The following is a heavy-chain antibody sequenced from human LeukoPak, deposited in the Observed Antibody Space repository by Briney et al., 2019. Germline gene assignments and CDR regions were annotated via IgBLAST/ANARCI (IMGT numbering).Heavy chain of an antibody. Sequence: GGSLRLPCAASGFTFSTYWMSWVRQAPGKGLEWVANIRQDGSDKYYVDSVKGRFTTSRDNAKNSLYLQMNSLRAEDTAVYYCARDGGSAIPFDYWGQGTLVTVSS. CDR1: GFTFSTYW. J-gene: IGHJ4*02. CDR3: ARDGGSAIPFDY. V-gene: IGHV3-7*01. CDR2: IRQDGSDK.